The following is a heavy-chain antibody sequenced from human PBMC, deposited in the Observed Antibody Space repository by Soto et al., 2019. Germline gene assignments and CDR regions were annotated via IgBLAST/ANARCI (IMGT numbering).Heavy chain of an antibody. J-gene: IGHJ6*02. CDR3: ARVGGSSSWDYGMDV. CDR2: IYYSGRT. Sequence: PSETLSLTCTVSGGSISSSGYYWSWVRQHPGKGLEWIGYIYYSGRTYYNSSLKSRLSISVDTSKNQFSMKLSSVTAADTAVYYCARVGGSSSWDYGMDVWGQGTRVTVSS. D-gene: IGHD6-13*01. V-gene: IGHV4-31*03. CDR1: GGSISSSGYY.